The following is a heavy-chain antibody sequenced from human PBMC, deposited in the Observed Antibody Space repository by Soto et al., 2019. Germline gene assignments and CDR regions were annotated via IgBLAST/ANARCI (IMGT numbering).Heavy chain of an antibody. CDR1: GFAFSSYG. V-gene: IGHV3-30*03. Sequence: QAQLVESGGGVVQPGRSLRLSCAASGFAFSSYGMHWVRQAPGTGLEWVAFISYDGSIQHYADCVKGRFTISRDNSKNMVLLQISSLRAEDTAVYYCVSDRGYGHASVPYSWGQGTLVSVSS. CDR3: VSDRGYGHASVPYS. J-gene: IGHJ4*02. D-gene: IGHD5-18*01. CDR2: ISYDGSIQ.